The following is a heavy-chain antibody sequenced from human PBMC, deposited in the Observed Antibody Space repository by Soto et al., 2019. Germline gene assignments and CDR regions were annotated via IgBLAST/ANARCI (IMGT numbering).Heavy chain of an antibody. V-gene: IGHV1-18*04. Sequence: ASVKVSCKASGYTFTSYYMHWVRQAPGQGLEWMGWISAYNSNTKYAQRLQGRVTMTTDTSTNTAYMELSTLRSDDTAVYYCARGKDDDTSGYSFYGMDVWGQGTTVTVSS. CDR2: ISAYNSNT. CDR1: GYTFTSYY. J-gene: IGHJ6*02. CDR3: ARGKDDDTSGYSFYGMDV. D-gene: IGHD3-22*01.